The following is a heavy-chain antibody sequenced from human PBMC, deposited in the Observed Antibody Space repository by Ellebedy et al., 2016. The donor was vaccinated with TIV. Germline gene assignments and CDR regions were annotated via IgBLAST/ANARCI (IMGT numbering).Heavy chain of an antibody. CDR2: INRSGST. CDR3: ARTNYYDSSPYYTFDY. Sequence: SETLSLXXSVHGGSFSGYYWSWIRQPPGKGLEWCGEINRSGSTNYNPSLKSRVTISVDPSKNQFSLKLTSVTAADTAVYYCARTNYYDSSPYYTFDYWGQGALVTVSS. J-gene: IGHJ4*02. V-gene: IGHV4-34*01. D-gene: IGHD3-22*01. CDR1: GGSFSGYY.